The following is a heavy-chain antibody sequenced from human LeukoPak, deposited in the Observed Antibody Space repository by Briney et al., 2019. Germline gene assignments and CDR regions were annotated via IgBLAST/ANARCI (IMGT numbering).Heavy chain of an antibody. CDR1: GXTFSSYA. D-gene: IGHD3-22*01. CDR3: AKYYYGAFDI. J-gene: IGHJ3*02. Sequence: PGGSLRLSCAASGXTFSSYAVHWVRQAPGKGLEYVSAISTNGGSTYYANSVKGRFTISRDNSKNTLYLQMNSLRAEDTAVYYCAKYYYGAFDIWGQGTMVTVSS. V-gene: IGHV3-64*01. CDR2: ISTNGGST.